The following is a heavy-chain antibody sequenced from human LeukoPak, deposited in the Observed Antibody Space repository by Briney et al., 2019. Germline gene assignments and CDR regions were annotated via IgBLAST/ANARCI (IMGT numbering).Heavy chain of an antibody. CDR2: MNIDGSEK. D-gene: IGHD3/OR15-3a*01. J-gene: IGHJ4*02. Sequence: GGSLRLSCAASGFSFSSFWMGWVRQTPGKRPEWVANMNIDGSEKYYADSVKGRFSISRDNARNSLYLQMNSLRAEDTAVYYCARCKSTVGTGYYVFDYWGQGTLVTVSS. CDR1: GFSFSSFW. V-gene: IGHV3-7*01. CDR3: ARCKSTVGTGYYVFDY.